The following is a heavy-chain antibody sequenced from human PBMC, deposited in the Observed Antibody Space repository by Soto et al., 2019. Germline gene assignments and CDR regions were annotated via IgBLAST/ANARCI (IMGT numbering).Heavy chain of an antibody. CDR1: GYTFTTYG. CDR2: ISVYNGNT. J-gene: IGHJ6*03. V-gene: IGHV1-18*01. Sequence: ASVKVSCKASGYTFTTYGISWVRQAPGQGLEWMGWISVYNGNTNYAQKLQGRVTMTTDTSTSTAYMELRSLRSDDTAVYYCETKLGYYYYMDVWGKGTTVTVSS. D-gene: IGHD6-13*01. CDR3: ETKLGYYYYMDV.